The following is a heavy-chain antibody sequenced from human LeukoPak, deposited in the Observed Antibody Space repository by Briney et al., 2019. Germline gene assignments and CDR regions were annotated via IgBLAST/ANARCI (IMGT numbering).Heavy chain of an antibody. CDR2: IKPDGSEK. CDR1: GFTFSSYW. Sequence: GGSLRLSCAASGFTFSSYWMSWVRQSPGKGLEWVANIKPDGSEKYFMDSVKGRFTISRDNAKNALYLEMNSLRAEDTAEYFCARERMYSGSGSTYPYYDYWGQGTLVSVSS. CDR3: ARERMYSGSGSTYPYYDY. J-gene: IGHJ4*02. D-gene: IGHD3-10*01. V-gene: IGHV3-7*01.